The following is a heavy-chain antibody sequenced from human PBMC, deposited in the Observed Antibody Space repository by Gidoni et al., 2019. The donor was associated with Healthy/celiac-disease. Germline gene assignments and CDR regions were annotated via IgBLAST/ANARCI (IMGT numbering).Heavy chain of an antibody. J-gene: IGHJ5*02. CDR1: GFTFSSYA. CDR2: ISGSGGST. D-gene: IGHD1-26*01. V-gene: IGHV3-23*01. Sequence: EVQLLESGGGLVQPGGSLRLSCAAAGFTFSSYAMSWVRQAPGKGLEWVSAISGSGGSTYYADSVKGRFTISRDNSKNTLYLQMNSLRAEDTAVYYCAKGGVEWELLTPVPTGDWFDPWGQGTLVTVSS. CDR3: AKGGVEWELLTPVPTGDWFDP.